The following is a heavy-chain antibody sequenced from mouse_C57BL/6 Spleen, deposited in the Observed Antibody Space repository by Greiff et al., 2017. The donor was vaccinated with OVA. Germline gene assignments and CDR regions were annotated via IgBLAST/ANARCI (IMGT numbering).Heavy chain of an antibody. CDR1: GYTFTEYT. Sequence: VQRVESGAELVKPGASVKLSCKASGYTFTEYTIHWVKQRSGQGLEWIGWFYPGSGSIKYNEKFKDKATLTADKSSSTVYMELSRLTSEDSAVYFCARHEDGYGNFDYWGQGTTLTVSS. V-gene: IGHV1-62-2*01. CDR2: FYPGSGSI. J-gene: IGHJ2*01. D-gene: IGHD2-10*02. CDR3: ARHEDGYGNFDY.